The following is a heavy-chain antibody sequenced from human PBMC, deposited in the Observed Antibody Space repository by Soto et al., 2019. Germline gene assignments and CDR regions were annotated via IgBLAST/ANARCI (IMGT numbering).Heavy chain of an antibody. V-gene: IGHV3-23*01. D-gene: IGHD6-13*01. Sequence: GGSLRLSCAASGFTFSSYAMSWVRQAPGKGLEWVSAISGSGGSTYYADSVKGRFTISRDNSKNTLYLQMNTLRAEDTAVYCCGKDLPHSSSWYYFDYWGQATLVTVSS. CDR3: GKDLPHSSSWYYFDY. CDR2: ISGSGGST. J-gene: IGHJ4*02. CDR1: GFTFSSYA.